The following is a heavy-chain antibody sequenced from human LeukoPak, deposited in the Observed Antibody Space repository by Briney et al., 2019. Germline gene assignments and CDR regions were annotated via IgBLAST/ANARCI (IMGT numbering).Heavy chain of an antibody. CDR1: GGSISNGDYY. CDR2: IYYSGST. D-gene: IGHD3-9*01. Sequence: SETLSLTCTVSGGSISNGDYYWSWIRQPPGKGLEWIGYIYYSGSTYYNPSLKSRVTISVDTSKNQFSLKLSSVTAADTAVYYCARGPDLTGYPTPYYFDYWGQGTLVTVSS. CDR3: ARGPDLTGYPTPYYFDY. J-gene: IGHJ4*02. V-gene: IGHV4-30-4*01.